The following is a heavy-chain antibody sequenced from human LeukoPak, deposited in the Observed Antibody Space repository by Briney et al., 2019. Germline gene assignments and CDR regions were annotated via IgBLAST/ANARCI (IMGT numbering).Heavy chain of an antibody. CDR3: ARELAGIYYYYGMDV. V-gene: IGHV1-18*01. CDR2: ISAYNGNT. Sequence: ASVKVSCKASGYTFTSYGISWVRQAPGQGLEWMGWISAYNGNTNYAQKLQGRVTMTTDTSTSTAYMELRSLRSDDTAVYYCARELAGIYYYYGMDVWGQGTTVTVSS. CDR1: GYTFTSYG. D-gene: IGHD6-19*01. J-gene: IGHJ6*02.